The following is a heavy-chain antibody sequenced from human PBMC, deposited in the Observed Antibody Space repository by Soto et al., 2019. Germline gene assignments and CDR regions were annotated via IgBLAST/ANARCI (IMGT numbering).Heavy chain of an antibody. CDR2: IFHNGDT. J-gene: IGHJ4*02. Sequence: QVLLQESGPGLVKPSETLSLTSSVAGASITYYYWAWIRQPPGKVLQWIGHIFHNGDTKCNPSLKSRVTLSVDTSKRQFSLKLTSVTAADTAVYFCARSLRGGLPTVTPHAYWGQGMLVTVSS. D-gene: IGHD4-17*01. V-gene: IGHV4-59*01. CDR3: ARSLRGGLPTVTPHAY. CDR1: GASITYYY.